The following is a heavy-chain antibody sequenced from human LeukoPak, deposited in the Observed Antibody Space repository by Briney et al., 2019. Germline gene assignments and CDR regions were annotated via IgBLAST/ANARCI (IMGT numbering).Heavy chain of an antibody. Sequence: PGGSLRLSCEGSGFSFGAHNMNWVCQAPGKGLESISYISSSSATIFYADSVKGRFTISRDNAKNSLYLQMNSLRPEDTAVYFCARDRHVPGLYYYYMDVWGKGTTVTVSS. J-gene: IGHJ6*03. CDR1: GFSFGAHN. V-gene: IGHV3-48*01. D-gene: IGHD6-6*01. CDR3: ARDRHVPGLYYYYMDV. CDR2: ISSSSATI.